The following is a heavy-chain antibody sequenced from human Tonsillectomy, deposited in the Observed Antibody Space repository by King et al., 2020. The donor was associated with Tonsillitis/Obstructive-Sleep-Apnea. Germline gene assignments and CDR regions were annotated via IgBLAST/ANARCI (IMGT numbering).Heavy chain of an antibody. CDR2: ISGSGGST. D-gene: IGHD1-26*01. Sequence: EVQLVESGGGLVQPGGSLRLSCAASGFTFSSYAMSWVRQAPGKVLEWVSAISGSGGSTYYAVSVKGRFTISRGNSKNTLYLQMNNLRAEDTAVYYCAKDPDGSHASDYWGQGTLVTVSS. CDR1: GFTFSSYA. CDR3: AKDPDGSHASDY. V-gene: IGHV3-23*04. J-gene: IGHJ4*02.